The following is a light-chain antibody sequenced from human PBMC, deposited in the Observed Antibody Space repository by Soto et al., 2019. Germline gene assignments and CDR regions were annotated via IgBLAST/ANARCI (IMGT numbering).Light chain of an antibody. Sequence: QSVLTQPPSASGTPGQRVTISCSGSSSNIGSNYVYWYQQLPGTAPKLLIYRNNQRPSGVPDRFSGSKSDTSASLAISGLLSEDEADYYCAAWDDSRYWVFGGGTKLTVL. J-gene: IGLJ3*02. CDR2: RNN. CDR3: AAWDDSRYWV. V-gene: IGLV1-47*01. CDR1: SSNIGSNY.